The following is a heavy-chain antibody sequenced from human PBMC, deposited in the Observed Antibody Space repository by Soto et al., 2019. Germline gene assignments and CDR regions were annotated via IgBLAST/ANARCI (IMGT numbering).Heavy chain of an antibody. CDR3: ARHGGYYFDY. D-gene: IGHD3-16*01. CDR2: IGHGGGT. V-gene: IGHV4-34*01. CDR1: GGSFSGYY. Sequence: QVQLQQWGAGLLKPSETLSVTCAVYGGSFSGYYWSWIRQPPGKGLEWIGEIGHGGGTIYNPSLETRVTISEDSSNNQIPLKVNSVTAADTAVYYCARHGGYYFDYWGQGAPVTVSS. J-gene: IGHJ4*02.